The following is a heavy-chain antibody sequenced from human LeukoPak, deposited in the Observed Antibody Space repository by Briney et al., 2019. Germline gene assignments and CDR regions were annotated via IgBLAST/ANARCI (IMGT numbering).Heavy chain of an antibody. J-gene: IGHJ4*02. CDR1: GGSISSGNYY. CDR2: IYFSGST. V-gene: IGHV4-39*01. D-gene: IGHD3-22*01. Sequence: PSETLSLTCTVSGGSISSGNYYWGWIRQPPGKGLEWIGTIYFSGSTYYNPSLKSRVSISVDTSKNQFSLKLSSVTAADTALYYCARRPTGGYSRSDNWGQGTLVTVSS. CDR3: ARRPTGGYSRSDN.